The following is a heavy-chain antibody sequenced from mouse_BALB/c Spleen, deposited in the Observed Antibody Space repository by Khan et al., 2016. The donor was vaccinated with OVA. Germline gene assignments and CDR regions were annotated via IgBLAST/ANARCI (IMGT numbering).Heavy chain of an antibody. V-gene: IGHV1-4*01. J-gene: IGHJ4*01. D-gene: IGHD2-4*01. CDR2: INPSSAYT. CDR1: GYTFTSYT. CDR3: ARIYYDYDGYYAMDY. Sequence: VQLVESGAELARPGASVKMSCKASGYTFTSYTMHWVKQRPGQGLEWIGYINPSSAYTNYNQKFKDKDTLTADKSSSTAYMQLSSLTSEDSAVYYCARIYYDYDGYYAMDYWGQGTSVTVSS.